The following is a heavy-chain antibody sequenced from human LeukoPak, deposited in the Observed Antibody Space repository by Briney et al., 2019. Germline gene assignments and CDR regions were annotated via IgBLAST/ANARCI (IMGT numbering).Heavy chain of an antibody. CDR2: IYYTGST. D-gene: IGHD6-19*01. J-gene: IGHJ6*02. CDR1: GGSISTYY. Sequence: SETLSLTCTVSGGSISTYYWSWIRQPPGKGLEWIGYIYYTGSTNYNPSLKSRVTISVDTSKNQFSLKLSPVTAADTAVYYCARRPHTGYSGDWGPHDYYYGMNVWGQGTTVTVFS. V-gene: IGHV4-59*08. CDR3: ARRPHTGYSGDWGPHDYYYGMNV.